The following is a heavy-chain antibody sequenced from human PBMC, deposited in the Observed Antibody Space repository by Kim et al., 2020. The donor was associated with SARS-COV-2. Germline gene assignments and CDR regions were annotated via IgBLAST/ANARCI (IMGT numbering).Heavy chain of an antibody. D-gene: IGHD3-10*01. CDR3: ARDRMVRGVITTSYYGMDV. V-gene: IGHV4-59*01. J-gene: IGHJ6*02. Sequence: SRVTISVDTSKNQFALKLSSVTAADTAVYYCARDRMVRGVITTSYYGMDVWGQGTTVTVSS.